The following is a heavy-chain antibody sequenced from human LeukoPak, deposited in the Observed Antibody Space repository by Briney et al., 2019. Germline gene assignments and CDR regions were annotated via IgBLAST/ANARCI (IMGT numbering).Heavy chain of an antibody. D-gene: IGHD3-22*01. V-gene: IGHV3-23*01. CDR1: GITLSNYA. CDR3: AKRGVVIRVILVGFHKEAYYFDS. CDR2: ISGSGGWT. Sequence: GGSLRLSCAVSGITLSNYAMSWVRQAPGKGLEWVAGISGSGGWTKYADSVKGRFTISRHNSKNTLYLQMNNLRVDDTAVYFCAKRGVVIRVILVGFHKEAYYFDSWGQGALVTVSS. J-gene: IGHJ4*02.